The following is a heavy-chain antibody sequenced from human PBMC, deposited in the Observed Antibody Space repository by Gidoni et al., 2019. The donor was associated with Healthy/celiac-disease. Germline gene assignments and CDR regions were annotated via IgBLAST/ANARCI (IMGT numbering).Heavy chain of an antibody. Sequence: QVQLVESGGGVVQPGRSLRLSCAASGFTFSSYAMHWVRQAPGKGLEWVAVISYDGSNKYYADSVKGRFTISRDNSKNTLYLQMNSLRAEDTAVYYCARGAPAPGASYYYYYGMDVWGQGTTVTVSS. CDR1: GFTFSSYA. CDR2: ISYDGSNK. D-gene: IGHD3-10*01. V-gene: IGHV3-30*04. CDR3: ARGAPAPGASYYYYYGMDV. J-gene: IGHJ6*02.